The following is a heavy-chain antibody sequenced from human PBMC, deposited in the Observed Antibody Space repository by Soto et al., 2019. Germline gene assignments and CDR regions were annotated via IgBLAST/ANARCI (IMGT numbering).Heavy chain of an antibody. CDR3: AKDVAITGTITTVFDY. D-gene: IGHD1-7*01. Sequence: GGSLRLSCAASGFTFSSYAMSWVRQAPGKGLEWVSAISGSGGSTYYADSVKGRFTISRDNSKNTLYLQMNSLRAEDTAVYYCAKDVAITGTITTVFDYWGQGTLVTVSS. CDR2: ISGSGGST. J-gene: IGHJ4*02. CDR1: GFTFSSYA. V-gene: IGHV3-23*01.